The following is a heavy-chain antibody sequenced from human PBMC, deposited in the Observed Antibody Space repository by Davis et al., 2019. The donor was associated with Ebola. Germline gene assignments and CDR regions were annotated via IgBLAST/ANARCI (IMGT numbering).Heavy chain of an antibody. J-gene: IGHJ6*02. D-gene: IGHD6-6*01. CDR3: ARGIAARPVIYCYYGMDV. Sequence: MPSETLSLTCTVAAGSISSSSYYWGWIRQPPGKGLEWIGSIYYSGSTYYNPSLKSRVTISVDTSKNQFSLKLSSVTAADTAVYYCARGIAARPVIYCYYGMDVWGQGTTVTVSS. CDR1: AGSISSSSYY. CDR2: IYYSGST. V-gene: IGHV4-39*07.